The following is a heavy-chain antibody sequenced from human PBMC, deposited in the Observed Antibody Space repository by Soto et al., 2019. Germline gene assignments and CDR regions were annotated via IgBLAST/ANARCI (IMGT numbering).Heavy chain of an antibody. D-gene: IGHD3-10*01. J-gene: IGHJ4*02. CDR1: GGSISSPDW. CDR3: ARGPPPGHYYGSDTSY. V-gene: IGHV4-4*02. Sequence: SETLSLTCAVSGGSISSPDWWSWVRQPPGKGLEWIGEIYHTGTTNYNPSLQSRVTISVDKSKNQFSLTLSSVTAADTAVYFCARGPPPGHYYGSDTSYWGPGTLVTVS. CDR2: IYHTGTT.